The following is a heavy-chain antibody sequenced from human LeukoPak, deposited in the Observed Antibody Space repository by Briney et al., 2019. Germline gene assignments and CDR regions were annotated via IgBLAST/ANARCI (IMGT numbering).Heavy chain of an antibody. D-gene: IGHD6-13*01. J-gene: IGHJ3*02. Sequence: SETLSLTCTVSGYSISSGYYWGWIRQPPGKGLEWIGSIYHSGSTYYNPSLKSRVTISVDTSKNQFSLKLGSVTAADTAVYYCARARGIAAAVPHDAFDIWGQGTMVTVSS. CDR2: IYHSGST. CDR1: GYSISSGYY. CDR3: ARARGIAAAVPHDAFDI. V-gene: IGHV4-38-2*02.